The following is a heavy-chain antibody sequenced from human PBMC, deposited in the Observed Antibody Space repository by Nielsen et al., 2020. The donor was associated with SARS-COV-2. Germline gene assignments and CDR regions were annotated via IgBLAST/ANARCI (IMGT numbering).Heavy chain of an antibody. V-gene: IGHV3-7*03. CDR1: GFTVSSNY. J-gene: IGHJ3*02. CDR3: ARPSSSGAFDI. Sequence: GESLKISCAASGFTVSSNYMSWVRQAPGKGLEWVANIKQDGSEKYYVDSVKGRFTISRDNAKNSLYLQMNSLRAEDTAVYYCARPSSSGAFDIWGQGTMVTVSS. CDR2: IKQDGSEK. D-gene: IGHD6-6*01.